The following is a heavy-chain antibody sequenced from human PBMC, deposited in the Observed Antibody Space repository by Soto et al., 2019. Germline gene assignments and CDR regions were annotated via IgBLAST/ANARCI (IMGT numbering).Heavy chain of an antibody. CDR1: GGSISSSSYY. Sequence: PETLSLTCTVSGGSISSSSYYWGWIRQPPGKGLEWIGSIYYSGSTYYNPSLKSRVTISVDTSKNQFSLKLSSVTAADTAVYYCARHVGDFWSGYPLYNWFDPWGQGTLVTVYS. D-gene: IGHD3-3*01. V-gene: IGHV4-39*01. CDR2: IYYSGST. J-gene: IGHJ5*02. CDR3: ARHVGDFWSGYPLYNWFDP.